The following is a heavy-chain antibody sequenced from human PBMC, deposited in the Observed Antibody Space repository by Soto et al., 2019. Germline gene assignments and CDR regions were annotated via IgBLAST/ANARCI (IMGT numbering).Heavy chain of an antibody. CDR1: GFTFSTYN. D-gene: IGHD6-19*01. Sequence: EVQLVESGGGLVKPGGSLRLSCAASGFTFSTYNMNWVRQAPGRGLEWVSSISGSPTNMFYADSVKCRFTTSRDNARNALYLQMNNLRVEDTAVYYCARDQDTSGWYWYFDLWGRGTLVTVSS. CDR2: ISGSPTNM. CDR3: ARDQDTSGWYWYFDL. V-gene: IGHV3-21*02. J-gene: IGHJ2*01.